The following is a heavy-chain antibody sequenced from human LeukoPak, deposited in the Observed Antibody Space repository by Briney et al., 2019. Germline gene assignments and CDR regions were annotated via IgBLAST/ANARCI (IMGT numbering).Heavy chain of an antibody. Sequence: PGGSLRLSCAASGFTFSSYSMNWVRQAPGKGLEWVSSISSSSYIYYADSVKGRFTISRDNAKNSLYLQMNSLRAEDTAVYYCARAWEQQLVLHYYYCMDVWGQGTTVTVSS. CDR3: ARAWEQQLVLHYYYCMDV. J-gene: IGHJ6*02. V-gene: IGHV3-21*01. CDR1: GFTFSSYS. CDR2: ISSSSYI. D-gene: IGHD6-13*01.